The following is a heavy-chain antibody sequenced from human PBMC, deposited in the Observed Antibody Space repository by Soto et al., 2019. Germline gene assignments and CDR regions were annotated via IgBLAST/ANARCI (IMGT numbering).Heavy chain of an antibody. Sequence: ASVKVSCKASGYTFTSYYMHWVRQAPGQGLEWMGIINPSGGSTSYAQKFQGRVTMTRDTSTSTVYMELSSLRSEDTAVYYCAREPLRYFDWLTPAYYFDYWGQGTLVTVSS. CDR1: GYTFTSYY. J-gene: IGHJ4*02. CDR2: INPSGGST. D-gene: IGHD3-9*01. CDR3: AREPLRYFDWLTPAYYFDY. V-gene: IGHV1-46*03.